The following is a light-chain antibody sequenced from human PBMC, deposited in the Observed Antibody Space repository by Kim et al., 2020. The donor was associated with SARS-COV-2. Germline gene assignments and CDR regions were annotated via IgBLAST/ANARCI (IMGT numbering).Light chain of an antibody. V-gene: IGLV3-21*04. CDR2: YDS. Sequence: SYELTQPPSVSVAPGKTARITCGGNNIGSKSVHWYQQKPGQAPVLVIYYDSDRPSGIPERFSGSNSGNTATLTISRVEAGDEADYYCQVWDNSSAHVVFG. CDR3: QVWDNSSAHVV. J-gene: IGLJ2*01. CDR1: NIGSKS.